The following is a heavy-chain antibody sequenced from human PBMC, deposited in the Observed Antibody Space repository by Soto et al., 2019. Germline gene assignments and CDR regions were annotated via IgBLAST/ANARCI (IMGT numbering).Heavy chain of an antibody. CDR1: GYSFTTYH. V-gene: IGHV1-46*01. J-gene: IGHJ4*02. CDR3: ARADSSGRYNLGY. CDR2: INPGGGST. Sequence: ASVKVSCKASGYSFTTYHMHWVRQAPGQGLEWMGIINPGGGSTTYAQKIQGRVTMTRDTSTSTVYMELNSLRSEDTAVYSCARADSSGRYNLGYWGQGTLVTVSS. D-gene: IGHD1-26*01.